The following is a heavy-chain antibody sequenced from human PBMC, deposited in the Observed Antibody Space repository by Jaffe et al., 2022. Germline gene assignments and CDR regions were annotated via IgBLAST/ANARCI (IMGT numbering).Heavy chain of an antibody. CDR3: ARARRGYCSGGSCYRDAFDI. CDR2: INHSGST. D-gene: IGHD2-15*01. V-gene: IGHV4-34*01. J-gene: IGHJ3*02. CDR1: GGSFSGYY. Sequence: QVQLQQWGAGLLKPSETLSLTCAVYGGSFSGYYWSWIRQPPGKGLEWIGEINHSGSTNYNPSLKSRVTISVDTSKNQFSLKLSSVTAADTAVYYCARARRGYCSGGSCYRDAFDIWGQGTMVTVSS.